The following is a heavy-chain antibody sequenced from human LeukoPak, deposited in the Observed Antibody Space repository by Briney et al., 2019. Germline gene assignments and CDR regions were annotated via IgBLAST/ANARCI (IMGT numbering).Heavy chain of an antibody. CDR3: VRDANYHDGSNYYDVLDI. D-gene: IGHD3-22*01. V-gene: IGHV3-7*01. Sequence: GGSLRLSCAASGFTFSNYWMVWVRQAPGEGLEWVANIRGDGSRQYYLDSVKGRFTISRDNAKDSLYLQMSSLRADDTAVYYCVRDANYHDGSNYYDVLDIWGQGTMVTVSS. CDR1: GFTFSNYW. CDR2: IRGDGSRQ. J-gene: IGHJ3*02.